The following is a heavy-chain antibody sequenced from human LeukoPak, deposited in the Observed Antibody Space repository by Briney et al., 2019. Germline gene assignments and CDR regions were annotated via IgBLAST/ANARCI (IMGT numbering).Heavy chain of an antibody. CDR2: INPNSGGT. CDR3: ARPRYCSGGSCYSDPYYFDY. CDR1: GYTFTGYY. J-gene: IGHJ4*02. D-gene: IGHD2-15*01. V-gene: IGHV1-2*02. Sequence: SVKVSCKASGYTFTGYYMHWVRQAPGQGLEWMGWINPNSGGTNYAQKFQGRVTMTRDTSISTAYMELSRLRSDDTAVYYCARPRYCSGGSCYSDPYYFDYWGQGTLVTVSS.